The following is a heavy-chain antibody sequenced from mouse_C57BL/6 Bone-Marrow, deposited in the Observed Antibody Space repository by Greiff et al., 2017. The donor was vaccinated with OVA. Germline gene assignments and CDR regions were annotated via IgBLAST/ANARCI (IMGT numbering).Heavy chain of an antibody. V-gene: IGHV5-4*01. CDR2: ISDGGSYT. CDR3: ARDSLLRVGSPY. Sequence: DVQLVESGGGLVKPGGSLKLSCAASGFTFSSYAMSWVRQTPEKRLEWVATISDGGSYTYYPDNVKGRFTISRDNAKNNLYLQMSHLKSEDTAMYYCARDSLLRVGSPYWGQGTSVTVSS. J-gene: IGHJ4*01. CDR1: GFTFSSYA. D-gene: IGHD2-10*01.